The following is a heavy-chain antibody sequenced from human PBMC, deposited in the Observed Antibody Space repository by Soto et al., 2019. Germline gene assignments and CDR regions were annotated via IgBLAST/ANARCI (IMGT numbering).Heavy chain of an antibody. CDR2: INPNSGGT. CDR1: GYTYTGYY. Sequence: ASVKVSCNASGYTYTGYYMHWVRQAPGQGLEWMGWINPNSGGTNYAQKFQGWVIMTTDTSISTAYMELSRLRSDDTAVYYCARDHIGVLRYFDWLINYGMDVWGQGTTVTVS. V-gene: IGHV1-2*04. D-gene: IGHD3-9*01. J-gene: IGHJ6*02. CDR3: ARDHIGVLRYFDWLINYGMDV.